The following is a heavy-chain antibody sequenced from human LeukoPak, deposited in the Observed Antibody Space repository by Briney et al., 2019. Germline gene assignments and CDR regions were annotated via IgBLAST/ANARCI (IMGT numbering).Heavy chain of an antibody. CDR3: ARDRERYYYGSGSYFDY. Sequence: SETLSLTCAVYGGSFSGYYWSWIRQPPGKGLEWIGEINHSGSTNYNPSLKSRVTISVDTSKNQFSLKLSSVTAADTAVYYCARDRERYYYGSGSYFDYWGQGTLVTVSS. CDR2: INHSGST. CDR1: GGSFSGYY. J-gene: IGHJ4*02. V-gene: IGHV4-34*01. D-gene: IGHD3-10*01.